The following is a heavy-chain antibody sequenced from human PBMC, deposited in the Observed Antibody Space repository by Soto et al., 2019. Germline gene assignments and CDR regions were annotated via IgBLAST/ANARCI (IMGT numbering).Heavy chain of an antibody. J-gene: IGHJ5*02. CDR2: IYYSGST. CDR3: ARGQGPSSGQRQVNWFDP. CDR1: GDSVSSGSYY. V-gene: IGHV4-61*01. D-gene: IGHD3-22*01. Sequence: PSETLSLTCSVSGDSVSSGSYYWSWIRQPPGKGLEWIGYIYYSGSTKYNPSLKSRVTISVDRSKNQFSLRLSSVTTADTAVYYCARGQGPSSGQRQVNWFDPWGQGTLVTVSS.